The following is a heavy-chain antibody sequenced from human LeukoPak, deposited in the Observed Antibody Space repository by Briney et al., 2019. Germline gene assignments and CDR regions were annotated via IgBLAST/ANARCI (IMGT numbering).Heavy chain of an antibody. D-gene: IGHD2-15*01. CDR1: GFTFSNYE. Sequence: GGSLRLSCAASGFTFSNYEMNWVRQAPGKGLEWVSYISSSGTTIYYAERRFTISRDNAKNSLYLLMNSLRAEDTAIYYCARGYCGGGSCHVGDYSGQGTLVTVSS. CDR2: ISSSGTTI. CDR3: ARGYCGGGSCHVGDY. J-gene: IGHJ4*02. V-gene: IGHV3-48*03.